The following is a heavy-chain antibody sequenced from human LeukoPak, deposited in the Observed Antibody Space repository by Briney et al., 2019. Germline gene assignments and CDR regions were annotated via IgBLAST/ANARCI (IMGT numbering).Heavy chain of an antibody. D-gene: IGHD6-13*01. J-gene: IGHJ4*02. Sequence: PGGSLRLSCAASGFTFSSHWMSWVRQAPGKGLEWVANIKQDGSEKYYVDSVNGRFTISRDNAKNSLYLQMNSLRAEDTAVYYCARGGSSWYPYYFDYWGQGTLVTVSS. CDR3: ARGGSSWYPYYFDY. CDR1: GFTFSSHW. V-gene: IGHV3-7*03. CDR2: IKQDGSEK.